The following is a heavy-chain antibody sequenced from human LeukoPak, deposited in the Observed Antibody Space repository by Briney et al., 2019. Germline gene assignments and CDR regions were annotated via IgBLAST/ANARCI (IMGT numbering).Heavy chain of an antibody. CDR3: ARAPPLTVVDFDY. CDR1: HDSISGGGYY. Sequence: PSQTLSLTCTVSHDSISGGGYYWNWMRQPAGKELEWIGRIFARGNTLYSPPLQSRVTISLDTSKNQFSLKVTSVTAADTAIYYCARAPPLTVVDFDYWGRGTLVTVSS. V-gene: IGHV4-61*02. J-gene: IGHJ4*02. CDR2: IFARGNT. D-gene: IGHD4-23*01.